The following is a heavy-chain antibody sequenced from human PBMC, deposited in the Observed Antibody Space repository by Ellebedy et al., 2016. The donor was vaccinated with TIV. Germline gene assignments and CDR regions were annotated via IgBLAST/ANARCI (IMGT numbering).Heavy chain of an antibody. CDR3: AKDRSKFDY. Sequence: MPSETLSLTCTVSGGSISRYYWTWIRQPPGKGLEWIGYIYYSGSTNYNPSLKSRVTISVDTSKNQFSLKLNSVTAADTAVYYCAKDRSKFDYWGQGSLVTVSS. V-gene: IGHV4-59*01. CDR1: GGSISRYY. CDR2: IYYSGST. J-gene: IGHJ4*02.